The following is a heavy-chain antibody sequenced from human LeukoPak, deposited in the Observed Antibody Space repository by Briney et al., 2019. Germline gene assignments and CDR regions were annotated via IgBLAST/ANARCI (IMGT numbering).Heavy chain of an antibody. J-gene: IGHJ3*02. D-gene: IGHD3-10*01. CDR2: ISGSGGST. Sequence: GGSLRLSCAASGFTFSSYWMSWVRQAPGKGLEWVSAISGSGGSTYYADSVKGRFTISRDNSKNTLYLQMNSLRAEDTAVYYCAKDLRYYYGSGSADAFDIWGQGTMVAVSS. CDR1: GFTFSSYW. V-gene: IGHV3-23*01. CDR3: AKDLRYYYGSGSADAFDI.